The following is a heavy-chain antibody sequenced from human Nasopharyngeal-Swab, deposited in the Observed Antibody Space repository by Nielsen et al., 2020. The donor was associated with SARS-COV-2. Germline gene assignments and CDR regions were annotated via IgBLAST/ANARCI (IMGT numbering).Heavy chain of an antibody. D-gene: IGHD3-16*01. Sequence: SETLSLTCAVYGGSFSGYYWSWIRQSPGKGLEWIGQINYSGTTNYNPSLKSRVAISVDTSKNQFSLKLNSGTAADTAVYYCASGARRGRGPFDYWGQGTQVTVSS. CDR2: INYSGTT. V-gene: IGHV4-34*01. CDR1: GGSFSGYY. J-gene: IGHJ4*02. CDR3: ASGARRGRGPFDY.